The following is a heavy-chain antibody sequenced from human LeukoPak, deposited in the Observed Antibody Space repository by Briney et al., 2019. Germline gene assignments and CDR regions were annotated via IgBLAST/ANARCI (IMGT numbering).Heavy chain of an antibody. CDR2: ISYDGSNK. Sequence: GGSLRLSCAASGFTFSSYAMHWVRQAPGRWLEWVAVISYDGSNKYYADSVKGRFTISRDNSKNTLYLQMNSLRAEDTAVYYCAREKGSGWYEGFDYWGQGPLVPVSS. V-gene: IGHV3-30*04. J-gene: IGHJ4*02. D-gene: IGHD6-19*01. CDR3: AREKGSGWYEGFDY. CDR1: GFTFSSYA.